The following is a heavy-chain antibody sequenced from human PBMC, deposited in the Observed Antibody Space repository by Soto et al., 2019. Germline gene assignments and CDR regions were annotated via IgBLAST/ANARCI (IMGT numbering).Heavy chain of an antibody. J-gene: IGHJ6*02. D-gene: IGHD3-9*01. V-gene: IGHV3-66*01. Sequence: PGGSLRLSCAASGFTVSSNYMSWVRQAPGKGLEWVSVIYSGGSTYYADSVKGRFTISRDNSKNTLYLQMNSLRAEDTAVYYCARDGYYDILTGYARGYYGMDVWGQGTTVTVSS. CDR1: GFTVSSNY. CDR2: IYSGGST. CDR3: ARDGYYDILTGYARGYYGMDV.